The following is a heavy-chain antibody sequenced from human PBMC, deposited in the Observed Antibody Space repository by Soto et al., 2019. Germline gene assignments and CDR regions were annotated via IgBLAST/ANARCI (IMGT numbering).Heavy chain of an antibody. D-gene: IGHD3-22*01. CDR2: INPSGGST. Sequence: ALVTVSFTASGYSFTSYYMHWVRQAPGQGLEWMGIINPSGGSTSYAQKFQGRVTMTRDTSTSTVYMELSSLRSEDTAVYYCARVRRTSGYYYGYWGQGTPVTVSS. CDR3: ARVRRTSGYYYGY. J-gene: IGHJ4*02. CDR1: GYSFTSYY. V-gene: IGHV1-46*01.